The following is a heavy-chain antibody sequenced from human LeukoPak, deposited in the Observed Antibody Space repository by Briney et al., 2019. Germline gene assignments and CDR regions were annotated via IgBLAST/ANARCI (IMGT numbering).Heavy chain of an antibody. Sequence: PGGSLRLSCAVSGFTFSSYWMSWVRQAPGKGLEWVANIKQDGSEKYYVDSVKGRFTISRDNAKNSLYLQMNSLRAEDTAVYYCARGTPSHSGYNWNADYYYYYYMDVWGKGTTVTVSS. D-gene: IGHD1-20*01. J-gene: IGHJ6*03. CDR2: IKQDGSEK. CDR1: GFTFSSYW. CDR3: ARGTPSHSGYNWNADYYYYYYMDV. V-gene: IGHV3-7*01.